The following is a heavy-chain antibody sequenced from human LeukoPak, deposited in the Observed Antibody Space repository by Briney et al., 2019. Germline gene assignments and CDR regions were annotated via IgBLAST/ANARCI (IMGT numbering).Heavy chain of an antibody. J-gene: IGHJ4*02. CDR3: ARDPAWGAIDY. CDR1: GLGIRGFW. V-gene: IGHV3-7*01. D-gene: IGHD7-27*01. CDR2: MNGDGSVA. Sequence: GGPLNLSCAAPGLGIRGFWMIWFRQTPGKGREWVADMNGDGSVAYYVDSVKGRFTVSRDNAKNSLYLQMSSLRAEDTAVYYCARDPAWGAIDYWGQGTLVTVSS.